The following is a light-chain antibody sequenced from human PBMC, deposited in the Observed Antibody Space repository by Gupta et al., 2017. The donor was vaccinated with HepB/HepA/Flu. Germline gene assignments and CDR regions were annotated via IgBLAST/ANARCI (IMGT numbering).Light chain of an antibody. CDR2: AAS. Sequence: DIQMTQPPSSLSASVGDRVTITCQASQSISSYLNWYQQKPGKAPKLLIYAASSLQSGVPSRFSGSGSGTDFTLTISSLQPEDFATYYCQQSYSTPLTFGGGTKVEIK. CDR1: QSISSY. J-gene: IGKJ4*01. CDR3: QQSYSTPLT. V-gene: IGKV1-39*01.